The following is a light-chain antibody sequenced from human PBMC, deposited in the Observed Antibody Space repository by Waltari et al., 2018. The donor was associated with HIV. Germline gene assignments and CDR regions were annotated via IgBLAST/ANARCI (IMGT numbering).Light chain of an antibody. J-gene: IGLJ3*02. V-gene: IGLV1-40*01. CDR2: GNS. Sequence: QSVLTQPPSGSGAPGQRVTISCPGSSPNIGAGYDVHWYQQRPGTAPKLLIYGNSNRPSGVPDRFSGSKSGTSASLAITGLQAEDEADYYCQSYDSSLSGWVFGGGTKLTVL. CDR1: SPNIGAGYD. CDR3: QSYDSSLSGWV.